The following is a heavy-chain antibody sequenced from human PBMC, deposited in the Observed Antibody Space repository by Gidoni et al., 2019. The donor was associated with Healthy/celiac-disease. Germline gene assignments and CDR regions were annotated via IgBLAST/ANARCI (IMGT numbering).Heavy chain of an antibody. Sequence: QLQLQESGPGLVKPSETLSLTCTVSGGSLSSSSYYWGWIRQPPGKGLEWIGSIYYSGSTYYNPSLKSRVTISVDTSKNQFSLKLSSVTAADTAVYYCAREVVVAATDWFDPWGQGTLVTVSS. D-gene: IGHD2-15*01. CDR1: GGSLSSSSYY. J-gene: IGHJ5*02. V-gene: IGHV4-39*01. CDR3: AREVVVAATDWFDP. CDR2: IYYSGST.